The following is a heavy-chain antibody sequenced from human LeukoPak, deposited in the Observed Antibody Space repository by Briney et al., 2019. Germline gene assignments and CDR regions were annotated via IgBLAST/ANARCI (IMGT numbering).Heavy chain of an antibody. CDR1: GFTFSNAW. CDR3: TTSLGLWFGELPFDY. CDR2: IKSETDGGTT. Sequence: PGGSLRLSCAASGFTFSNAWMSWARQAPGKGLEWVGRIKSETDGGTTDYAAPVKGRFTISRDDSKNTLYLQMNSLKIEDTAVYYCTTSLGLWFGELPFDYWGQGTLVTVSS. V-gene: IGHV3-15*01. J-gene: IGHJ4*02. D-gene: IGHD3-10*01.